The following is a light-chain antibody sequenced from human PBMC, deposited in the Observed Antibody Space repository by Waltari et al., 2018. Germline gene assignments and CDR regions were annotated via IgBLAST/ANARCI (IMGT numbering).Light chain of an antibody. CDR2: EVT. V-gene: IGLV2-14*01. Sequence: QSALTQPASVSGSPGQSITISCTGTSSDVGGYKYVSWYQQHPGKAPPLMIYEVTNRPSGVSNRLSGSKSGNTASLTISGLQAEDEADYYCSSYTSSSTLVFGGGTKLTVL. CDR1: SSDVGGYKY. CDR3: SSYTSSSTLV. J-gene: IGLJ2*01.